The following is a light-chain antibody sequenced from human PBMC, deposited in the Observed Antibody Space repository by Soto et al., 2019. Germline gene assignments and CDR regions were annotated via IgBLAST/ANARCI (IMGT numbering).Light chain of an antibody. J-gene: IGLJ1*01. CDR1: SSDFGDFNY. CDR3: TSYTTSITYV. CDR2: DVS. Sequence: QSVLTQPASVSGSPGQSITISCTGTSSDFGDFNYVFWYQQHPGKAPKLLIYDVSNRPSGVSNRFSGSKSGDTASLTISGLQAEDEADYYCTSYTTSITYVFGTVTKVTVL. V-gene: IGLV2-14*03.